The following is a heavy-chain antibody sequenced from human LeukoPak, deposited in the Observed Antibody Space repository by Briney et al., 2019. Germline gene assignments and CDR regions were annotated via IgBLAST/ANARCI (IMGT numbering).Heavy chain of an antibody. CDR2: ISSSGSTI. D-gene: IGHD3-22*01. CDR1: GFTFSSYE. J-gene: IGHJ4*02. V-gene: IGHV3-48*03. CDR3: ARLDYYDSTSSDY. Sequence: GGSLRLSCAASGFTFSSYEMNWVRQAPGKGLEWVSYISSSGSTIYYADSVKGRFTISRDNAKNSLYLQMNILRAEDTAVYYCARLDYYDSTSSDYWGQGTLVTVSS.